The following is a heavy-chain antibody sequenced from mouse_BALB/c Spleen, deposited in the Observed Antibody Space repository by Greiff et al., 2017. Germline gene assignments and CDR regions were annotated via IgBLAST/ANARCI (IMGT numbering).Heavy chain of an antibody. J-gene: IGHJ4*01. Sequence: DVHLVESGGGLVKPGGSLKLSCAASGFAFSSYDMSWVRQTPEKRLEWVAYISSGGGSTYYPDTVKGRFTISRDNAKNTLYLQMSSLKSEDTAMYYCARRWLLPYAMDYWGQGTSVTVSS. V-gene: IGHV5-12-1*01. CDR3: ARRWLLPYAMDY. D-gene: IGHD2-3*01. CDR2: ISSGGGST. CDR1: GFAFSSYD.